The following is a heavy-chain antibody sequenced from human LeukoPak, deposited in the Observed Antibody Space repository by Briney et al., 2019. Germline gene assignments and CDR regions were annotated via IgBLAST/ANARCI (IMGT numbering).Heavy chain of an antibody. D-gene: IGHD5-18*01. CDR1: GFGVSNNY. CDR3: ARGGYNYGYFQY. J-gene: IGHJ4*02. CDR2: LYSGGGT. V-gene: IGHV3-53*01. Sequence: PGGSLRLSCAVSGFGVSNNYMSWVRQAPGKGLEWVSILYSGGGTFYADSVKGRFTISRDNSKNTQYLQMNNLRADDTAVYYCARGGYNYGYFQYWGQGTLVTVSS.